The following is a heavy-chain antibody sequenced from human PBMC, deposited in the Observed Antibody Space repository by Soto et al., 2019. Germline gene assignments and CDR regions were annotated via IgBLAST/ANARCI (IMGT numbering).Heavy chain of an antibody. CDR2: IYHSGST. CDR1: GGSISSGGYF. CDR3: ARVGEPFCGGDCYPPPPNCSAP. D-gene: IGHD2-21*02. V-gene: IGHV4-30-2*01. J-gene: IGHJ5*02. Sequence: SETLSLTCAVSGGSISSGGYFWSWIRQPPGKGLEWIGYIYHSGSTYYNPSLKSRVSISVDRSKNQFSLKLSSVTAADTAVYYCARVGEPFCGGDCYPPPPNCSAPWAQGTLVTVSS.